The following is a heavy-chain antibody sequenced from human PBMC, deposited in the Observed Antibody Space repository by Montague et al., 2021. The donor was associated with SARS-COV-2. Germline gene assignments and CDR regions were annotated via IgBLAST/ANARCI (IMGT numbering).Heavy chain of an antibody. D-gene: IGHD3-3*01. Sequence: TLSLTCTVSGGSISTSGYYWSWIRQHPGKGLEWIGYIYYSGSTYYNPSLKSRVTISVDTSKNQFSLKLSSVTAADTAVYYCARERLTITICGVDNYYYYGMDVWGQGTTVTVSS. CDR3: ARERLTITICGVDNYYYYGMDV. V-gene: IGHV4-31*03. CDR2: IYYSGST. J-gene: IGHJ6*02. CDR1: GGSISTSGYY.